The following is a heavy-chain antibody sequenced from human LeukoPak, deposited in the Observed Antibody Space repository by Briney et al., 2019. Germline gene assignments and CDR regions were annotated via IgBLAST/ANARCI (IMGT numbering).Heavy chain of an antibody. D-gene: IGHD3-22*01. V-gene: IGHV1-69*04. Sequence: SVKVSRKASGGTFSSYAISWVRQAPGQGLEWMGRIIPILGIANYAQKFQGRVTITADKSTGTAYMELSSLRSEDTAVYYCARDQWNYDSSGYYYGYYFDYWGQGTLVTVSS. CDR1: GGTFSSYA. J-gene: IGHJ4*02. CDR2: IIPILGIA. CDR3: ARDQWNYDSSGYYYGYYFDY.